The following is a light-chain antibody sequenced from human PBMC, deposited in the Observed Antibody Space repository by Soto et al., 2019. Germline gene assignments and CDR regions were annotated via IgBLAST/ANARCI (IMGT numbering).Light chain of an antibody. Sequence: DIVLTQSPDTLSLSPGESATLSCRASQSLSRPYLAWYQQKPGQAPRLLIDGASNRAIGIPDRFSGSGSGTDFTLTISRLEPEDFAVYYCQQYDTWTFGQGTKVDIK. CDR1: QSLSRPY. J-gene: IGKJ1*01. CDR2: GAS. V-gene: IGKV3-20*01. CDR3: QQYDTWT.